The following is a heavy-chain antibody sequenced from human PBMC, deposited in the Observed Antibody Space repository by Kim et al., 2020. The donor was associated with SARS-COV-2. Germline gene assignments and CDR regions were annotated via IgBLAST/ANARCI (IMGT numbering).Heavy chain of an antibody. D-gene: IGHD6-13*01. CDR3: ARRIGAADATVWYFEV. J-gene: IGHJ2*01. Sequence: GGELRGRFTITRDNAQHSLYLQMKSLRAEDTAVYYCARRIGAADATVWYFEVWGRGALVTVSS. V-gene: IGHV3-21*01.